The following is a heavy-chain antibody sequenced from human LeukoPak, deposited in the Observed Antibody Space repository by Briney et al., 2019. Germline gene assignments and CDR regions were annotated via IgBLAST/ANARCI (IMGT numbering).Heavy chain of an antibody. CDR2: FSFDGSSE. CDR3: AKGSGSSGWNDLLGVVDY. V-gene: IGHV3-30*18. Sequence: GRSLRLSCAASGFAFSTYGIHWVRQAPGKGLEWVAVFSFDGSSEYYADSVKGRFTVSRDNSKNTLYLQMNSLRDEDTAVYYCAKGSGSSGWNDLLGVVDYWGQGTLVTVSS. D-gene: IGHD6-19*01. J-gene: IGHJ4*02. CDR1: GFAFSTYG.